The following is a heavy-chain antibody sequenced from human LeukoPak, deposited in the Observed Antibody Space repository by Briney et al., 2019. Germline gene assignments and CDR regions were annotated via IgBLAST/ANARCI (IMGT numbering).Heavy chain of an antibody. CDR3: AKWGGYDILTGYYDSDY. CDR1: GFTFSNYA. Sequence: GGSLRLSCAASGFTFSNYAMSWVRQAPGKGLEWVSAIFGSGGSTYYADSVKGRFTISRDNPKNTLYLQMNSLRAEDTAVYYCAKWGGYDILTGYYDSDYWGQGTLVTVSS. V-gene: IGHV3-23*01. CDR2: IFGSGGST. J-gene: IGHJ4*02. D-gene: IGHD3-9*01.